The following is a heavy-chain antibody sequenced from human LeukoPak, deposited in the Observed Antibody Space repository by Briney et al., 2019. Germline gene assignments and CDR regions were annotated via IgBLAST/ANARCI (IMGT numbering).Heavy chain of an antibody. D-gene: IGHD3-16*01. V-gene: IGHV3-74*01. CDR3: SRGHYGPDY. CDR2: IQRDGSSP. Sequence: GGSLRLSCTASGFSYGGYSMHWVRQAPGKGLEWVSGIQRDGSSPTYADSVKGRFTISRDNAKGSVYPQMNILRAEDTAVYYCSRGHYGPDYWGQGTLVTVSS. J-gene: IGHJ4*02. CDR1: GFSYGGYS.